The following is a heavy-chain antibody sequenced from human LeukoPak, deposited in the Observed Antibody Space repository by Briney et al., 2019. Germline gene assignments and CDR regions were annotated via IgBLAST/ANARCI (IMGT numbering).Heavy chain of an antibody. Sequence: GGSLRLSCAASGFTFSSYGMHWVRQAPGKRLEWVAVIWYDGSNKYYADSVKGRFTISRDNSKNTLYLQMNSLRAEDTAVYYCARDSYYDILTGYYSYYYYGMDVWGQGTTVTVSS. V-gene: IGHV3-33*01. J-gene: IGHJ6*02. CDR3: ARDSYYDILTGYYSYYYYGMDV. CDR1: GFTFSSYG. D-gene: IGHD3-9*01. CDR2: IWYDGSNK.